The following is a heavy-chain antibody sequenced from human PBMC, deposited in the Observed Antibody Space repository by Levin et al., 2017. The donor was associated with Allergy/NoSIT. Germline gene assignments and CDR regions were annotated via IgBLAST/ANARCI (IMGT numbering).Heavy chain of an antibody. CDR3: TNDIESRR. CDR1: GFTFSNAW. V-gene: IGHV3-15*01. CDR2: VKSKYDYGTS. Sequence: GGSLRLSCAASGFTFSNAWMTWVRQAPGKGLEWVGHVKSKYDYGTSDYAALVKGRFTISRDDSKNMVNLQMNSLEAEDTAVYYCTNDIESRRWGQGTLVTVSS. J-gene: IGHJ1*01. D-gene: IGHD3-22*01.